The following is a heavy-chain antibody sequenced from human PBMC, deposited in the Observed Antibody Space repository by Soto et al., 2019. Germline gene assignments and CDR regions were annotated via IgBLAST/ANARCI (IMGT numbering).Heavy chain of an antibody. CDR2: IKQDGSEK. Sequence: GGSLRLSCAASGFTFSSYWMSWVRQAPGKGLEWVANIKQDGSEKYYVDSVKGRFTISRDNAKNSLYLQMNSLRAEDQAVYYCAIDNSSGWHDAFDIWGQGTMVTVSS. CDR1: GFTFSSYW. D-gene: IGHD6-19*01. V-gene: IGHV3-7*03. CDR3: AIDNSSGWHDAFDI. J-gene: IGHJ3*02.